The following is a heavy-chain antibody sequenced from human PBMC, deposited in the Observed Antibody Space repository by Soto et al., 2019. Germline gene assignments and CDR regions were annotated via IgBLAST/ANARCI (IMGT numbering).Heavy chain of an antibody. Sequence: QVQLQESGPGLMKPSETLSLTCTVSGGSISSYYWSWIRQPPGKGLEWIGYIYYCGSTNYNPSLKSRVTISVDTSKNQFSLKLGSVTAADTAVYCCASTALHGSGDYWGQGTLVAVSS. CDR2: IYYCGST. D-gene: IGHD3-10*01. CDR1: GGSISSYY. V-gene: IGHV4-59*01. J-gene: IGHJ4*02. CDR3: ASTALHGSGDY.